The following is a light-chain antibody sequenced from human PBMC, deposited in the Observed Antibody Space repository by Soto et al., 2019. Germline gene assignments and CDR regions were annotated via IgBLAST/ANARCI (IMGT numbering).Light chain of an antibody. V-gene: IGLV2-23*02. J-gene: IGLJ2*01. CDR3: YSYVGSIS. Sequence: QSVLTQPASVSGSPGQSITISCTVTSSDVGSHNFVSWYQQHPGKAPELMIYEVSKRPSGVSNRFSGSKSGNTASLTISGLQAEDEADYYCYSYVGSISFGGGTKLTVL. CDR1: SSDVGSHNF. CDR2: EVS.